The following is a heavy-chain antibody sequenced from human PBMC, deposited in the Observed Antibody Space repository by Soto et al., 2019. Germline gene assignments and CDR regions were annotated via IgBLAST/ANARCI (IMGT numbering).Heavy chain of an antibody. Sequence: PGESLKISCVGSGYTFTSYRIGWVRQMPGKGLEWMGILYPDDSYSTYNPSLQGHVTLSADVTVSTAFLQWRSLKTSDTGIYFCARLPRDCNKTSCYYADHWGQGTQVTVSS. V-gene: IGHV5-51*01. D-gene: IGHD2-2*01. CDR3: ARLPRDCNKTSCYYADH. J-gene: IGHJ4*02. CDR2: LYPDDSYS. CDR1: GYTFTSYR.